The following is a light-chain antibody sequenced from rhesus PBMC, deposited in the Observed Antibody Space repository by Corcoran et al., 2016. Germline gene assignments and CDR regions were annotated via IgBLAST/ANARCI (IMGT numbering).Light chain of an antibody. Sequence: DIQMTQSPSSLSASVVDTVTITCRASQGISSWLAWYQQRPGKAPKLLIYKASSLQSGVPSRFSGSGSGTDFTLNINSLQSEDFATYYCQQCSSRPFTFGPGTKLDIK. V-gene: IGKV1-22*01. CDR2: KAS. CDR1: QGISSW. CDR3: QQCSSRPFT. J-gene: IGKJ3*01.